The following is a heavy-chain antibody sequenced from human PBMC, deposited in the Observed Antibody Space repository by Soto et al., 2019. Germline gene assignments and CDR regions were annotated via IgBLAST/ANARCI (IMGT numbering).Heavy chain of an antibody. D-gene: IGHD6-13*01. CDR1: GFTFSDYA. J-gene: IGHJ6*02. Sequence: GGSLRLSCAASGFTFSDYAIHWVRQAPGKGLEWVAVISHDGSNQYYADSVKGRFTISRDNSKSTLYLQMNSLRAEDTAVYYCASSGYSSSAYYYGMDVWGQGTTVTVSS. CDR2: ISHDGSNQ. CDR3: ASSGYSSSAYYYGMDV. V-gene: IGHV3-30-3*01.